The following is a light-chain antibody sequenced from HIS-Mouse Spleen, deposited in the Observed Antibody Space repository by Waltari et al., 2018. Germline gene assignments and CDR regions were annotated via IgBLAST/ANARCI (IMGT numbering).Light chain of an antibody. CDR1: NIGSKS. J-gene: IGLJ2*01. V-gene: IGLV3-21*02. Sequence: SYVLTQPPSVSVAPGQTARITCGGNNIGSKSVHWYQQKPGQAPVLVVYDASDRPSGIPERFSGSNSGNTATLTISRVEAGDEADYYCQVWDSSSDHPDVVFGGGTKLTVL. CDR2: DAS. CDR3: QVWDSSSDHPDVV.